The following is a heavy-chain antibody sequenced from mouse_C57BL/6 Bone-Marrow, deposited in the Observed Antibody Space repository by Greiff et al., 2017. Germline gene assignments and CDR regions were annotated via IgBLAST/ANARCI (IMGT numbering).Heavy chain of an antibody. CDR1: GFTFSDYG. Sequence: EVHLVESGGGLVQPGGSLKLSCAASGFTFSDYGMAWVRQAPRKGPEWVAFISNLAYSIYYADTVTGRFTISRKNAKNTLYLEMSSLRSEDTAMYYCARRYAMDYWGQGTSVTVSS. J-gene: IGHJ4*01. CDR2: ISNLAYSI. CDR3: ARRYAMDY. V-gene: IGHV5-15*04.